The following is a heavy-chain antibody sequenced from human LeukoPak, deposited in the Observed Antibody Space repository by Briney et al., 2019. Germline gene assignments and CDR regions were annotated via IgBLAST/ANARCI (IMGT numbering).Heavy chain of an antibody. CDR3: ARAGYCSDGKCYTFDY. Sequence: ASVKVSCKASGYTFTAYSMHWVRQAPEQGLEWMGWINPNSGGTDCAQRFQGRVTMTRDTSITMLYMEMSSLTPDDTAVYYCARAGYCSDGKCYTFDYWGQGTLVTVSS. D-gene: IGHD2-15*01. J-gene: IGHJ4*02. CDR2: INPNSGGT. V-gene: IGHV1-2*02. CDR1: GYTFTAYS.